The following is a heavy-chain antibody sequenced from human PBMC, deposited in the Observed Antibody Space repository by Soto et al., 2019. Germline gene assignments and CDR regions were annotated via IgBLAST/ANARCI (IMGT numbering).Heavy chain of an antibody. CDR2: IYYSGST. V-gene: IGHV4-61*01. CDR3: AKYYYDTSSHYSYYYYGLDV. Sequence: QVQLQESGPGLVKPSETLSLTCTVSGGSVNSNSYYWSWIRQPPGKGLEWIGYIYYSGSTNYNPSLKSRVTISIDTSKNQFSLELSSVTAADTAVYYCAKYYYDTSSHYSYYYYGLDVWGQGTTVTVSS. CDR1: GGSVNSNSYY. J-gene: IGHJ6*02. D-gene: IGHD3-22*01.